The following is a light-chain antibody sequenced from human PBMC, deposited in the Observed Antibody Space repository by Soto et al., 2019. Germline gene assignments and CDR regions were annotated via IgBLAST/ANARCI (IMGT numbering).Light chain of an antibody. Sequence: QLVLTQSPSASASLGASVKLTCTLSSGHSSYAIAWHQQQPEKGPRYLMKLNSDGSHSKGDGIPDRFSGSSSGAERYLTISSLQSEDEADYYCQTWGTGIRVFGTGTKVTLL. CDR3: QTWGTGIRV. V-gene: IGLV4-69*01. CDR2: LNSDGSH. CDR1: SGHSSYA. J-gene: IGLJ1*01.